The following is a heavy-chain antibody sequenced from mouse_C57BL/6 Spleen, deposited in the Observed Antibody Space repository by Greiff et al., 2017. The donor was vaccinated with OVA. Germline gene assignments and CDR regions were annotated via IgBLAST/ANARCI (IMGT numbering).Heavy chain of an antibody. CDR2: INPSSGYP. V-gene: IGHV1-7*01. CDR1: GYTFTSYW. D-gene: IGHD1-1*01. Sequence: QVQLQQSGAELAKPGASVKLSCKASGYTFTSYWMHWVKQRPGQGLEWIGYINPSSGYPKYNQKFKDKATLTAAKSSSTAYMQLSSLTYEDSAVYYCARERDYGSSSWFAYWGQGTLVTVSA. J-gene: IGHJ3*01. CDR3: ARERDYGSSSWFAY.